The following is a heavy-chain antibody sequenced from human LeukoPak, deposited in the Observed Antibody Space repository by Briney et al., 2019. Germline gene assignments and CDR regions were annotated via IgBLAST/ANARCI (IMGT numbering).Heavy chain of an antibody. V-gene: IGHV3-11*01. Sequence: GGSLRLSCAASGFTFSDYYMSWIRQAPGKELEWVSYISSSGSTIYYADSVKGRFTISRDNAKNSLYLQMNSLRAEDTAVYYCARGATSVTGSIYYFDYWGQGTLVTVSS. CDR2: ISSSGSTI. D-gene: IGHD3-9*01. CDR1: GFTFSDYY. CDR3: ARGATSVTGSIYYFDY. J-gene: IGHJ4*02.